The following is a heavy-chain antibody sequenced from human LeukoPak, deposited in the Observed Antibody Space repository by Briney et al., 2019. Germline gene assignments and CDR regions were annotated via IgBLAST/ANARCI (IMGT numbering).Heavy chain of an antibody. V-gene: IGHV3-11*03. CDR3: ARTAIAAGGLDY. CDR1: GFTFSDYY. Sequence: GGSLRLSCAASGFTFSDYYMSWLRQAPGKGLEWVSYISDSSGYTNYADSVKGRFTISRDNTKNSLYLQMNSLRAEDTAVYYCARTAIAAGGLDYWGQGALITVSS. CDR2: ISDSSGYT. D-gene: IGHD6-13*01. J-gene: IGHJ4*02.